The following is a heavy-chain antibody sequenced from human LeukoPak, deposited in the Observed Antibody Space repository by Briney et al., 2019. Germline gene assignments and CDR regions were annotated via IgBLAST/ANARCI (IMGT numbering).Heavy chain of an antibody. V-gene: IGHV3-48*04. CDR2: ISGSGSTI. CDR1: GFTFSSYA. J-gene: IGHJ3*02. Sequence: GGSLRLSCAASGFTFSSYAMSWVRQAPGKGLEWVSAISGSGSTIYYADSVKGRFTISRDNAKNSLYLQMNSLRAEDTAVYYCARDCSTSCYDAFDIWGQGTMVTVSS. D-gene: IGHD2-2*01. CDR3: ARDCSTSCYDAFDI.